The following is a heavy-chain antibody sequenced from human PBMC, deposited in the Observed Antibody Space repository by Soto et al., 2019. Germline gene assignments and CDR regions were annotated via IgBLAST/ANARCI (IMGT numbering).Heavy chain of an antibody. CDR3: ARDYRAD. J-gene: IGHJ4*02. CDR1: GFTFSSSW. V-gene: IGHV3-7*01. CDR2: INQDGSKK. Sequence: EVQLVESGGGLVQPGGSLRLSCAASGFTFSSSWMTWVRQAPGKGLEWVASINQDGSKKQYVDSVKGRFTISRDNAENSLSLQMNSLRAEDTVVYYGARDYRADWGQGTLVTVSS. D-gene: IGHD1-26*01.